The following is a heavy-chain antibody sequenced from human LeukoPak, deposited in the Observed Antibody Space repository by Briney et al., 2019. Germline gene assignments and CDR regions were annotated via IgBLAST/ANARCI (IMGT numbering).Heavy chain of an antibody. V-gene: IGHV4-61*02. CDR1: GGSISSGSYY. J-gene: IGHJ3*02. Sequence: SETLSLTCTVSGGSISSGSYYWSWIRQPAGKGLEWIGRIYTSGSTNYNPSLKSRVTMSVDTSKNQFSLKLSSVTAADTAVYYCARASIPRYDFWSGYTAFDIWGQGTMDTVSS. CDR2: IYTSGST. CDR3: ARASIPRYDFWSGYTAFDI. D-gene: IGHD3-3*01.